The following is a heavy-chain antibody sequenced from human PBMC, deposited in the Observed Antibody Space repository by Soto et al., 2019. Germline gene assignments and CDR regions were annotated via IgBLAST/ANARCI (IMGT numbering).Heavy chain of an antibody. CDR1: GFSLSSTRMA. CDR2: IYWDDDK. V-gene: IGHV2-5*02. CDR3: AHIVVAGLGYYFDY. D-gene: IGHD6-19*01. Sequence: QITLKESGPTLVKPTQTLTLTCTFSGFSLSSTRMAVGWIRQPPGKALEWLALIYWDDDKRYSPFLKSRLTIPKDTSKNPVVLTMSNMVPVDTARYYCAHIVVAGLGYYFDYWGQGTLVTVAS. J-gene: IGHJ4*02.